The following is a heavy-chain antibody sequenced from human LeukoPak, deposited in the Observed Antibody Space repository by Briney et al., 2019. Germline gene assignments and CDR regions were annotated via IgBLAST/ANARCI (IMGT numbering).Heavy chain of an antibody. J-gene: IGHJ4*02. D-gene: IGHD6-19*01. Sequence: GGSLRLSCTASGFTLSSSAMYWVRQAPGKGLEFVSVITSSGTGTDYADSVKGRFTISRDNSRNTLYLQMGSLRADDMAIYYCARIRSGWYFDYWGQGTLVTVSS. V-gene: IGHV3-64*02. CDR1: GFTLSSSA. CDR3: ARIRSGWYFDY. CDR2: ITSSGTGT.